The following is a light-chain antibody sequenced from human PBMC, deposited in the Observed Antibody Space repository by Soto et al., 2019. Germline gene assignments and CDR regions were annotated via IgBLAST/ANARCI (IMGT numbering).Light chain of an antibody. Sequence: DIVLTQSPGTLSLSPGERTTLSCRASQNVANSYLAWYQQKPGQAPRLLIYDASNRATGIPARFSGSGSGTDFTLTISSLEPEDFAVYYCQQYGDSPVTFGQGTRLEIK. CDR2: DAS. CDR3: QQYGDSPVT. CDR1: QNVANSY. J-gene: IGKJ5*01. V-gene: IGKV3-20*01.